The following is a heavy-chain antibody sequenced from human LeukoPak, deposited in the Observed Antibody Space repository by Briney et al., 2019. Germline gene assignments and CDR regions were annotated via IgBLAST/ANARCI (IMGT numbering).Heavy chain of an antibody. V-gene: IGHV3-21*01. Sequence: PGGSLRLSCAASGLTFTNYTMNWVRQAPGKGLEWVSSISGSAAYKFYSDSVKGRFTISRDHAKKSLYLQMNSLRSEDTAIYYYAKSWASRMATTYDVWGQGALVTVSS. J-gene: IGHJ4*02. CDR1: GLTFTNYT. D-gene: IGHD5-24*01. CDR2: ISGSAAYK. CDR3: AKSWASRMATTYDV.